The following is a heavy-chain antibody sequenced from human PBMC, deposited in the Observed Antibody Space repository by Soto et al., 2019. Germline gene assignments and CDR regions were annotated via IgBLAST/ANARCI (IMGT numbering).Heavy chain of an antibody. CDR2: ISGSGGST. V-gene: IGHV3-23*01. Sequence: PGGSLRLSCAASGFTFSIYAMSWVCQAPGKGLEWVSAISGSGGSTYYADSVKGRFTISRDNSKNTLYLQMNSLRAEDTAVYYCAKGFIAAAGTGYDYWGQGTLVTVSS. CDR1: GFTFSIYA. D-gene: IGHD6-13*01. CDR3: AKGFIAAAGTGYDY. J-gene: IGHJ4*02.